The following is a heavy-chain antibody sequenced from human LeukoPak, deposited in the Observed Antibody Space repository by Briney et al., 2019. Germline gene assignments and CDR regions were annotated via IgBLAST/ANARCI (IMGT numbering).Heavy chain of an antibody. Sequence: GGSLRLSCAASGFTFSKAWMTWVRQAPGKGLEWIGRIKSKTDGETTDYGAPVQGRFTILREDAKNTLYLQMNSLKTEDTGVYYCTTGVEKWGQGTRVIVSS. CDR1: GFTFSKAW. D-gene: IGHD3-3*01. CDR3: TTGVEK. CDR2: IKSKTDGETT. J-gene: IGHJ4*02. V-gene: IGHV3-15*01.